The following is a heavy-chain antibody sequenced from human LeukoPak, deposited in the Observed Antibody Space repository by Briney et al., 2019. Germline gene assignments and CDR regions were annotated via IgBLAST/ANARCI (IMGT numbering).Heavy chain of an antibody. V-gene: IGHV4-34*01. CDR3: ARELLVFYYFDY. CDR1: GGSFSGYY. D-gene: IGHD1-26*01. CDR2: INHSGST. J-gene: IGHJ4*02. Sequence: SETLSLTCAVYGGSFSGYYWSWIRQPPGKGLEWIGEINHSGSTNYNPSLKSRVTISVDTSKNQFSLKLSSVTAADTAVYYCARELLVFYYFDYWGQGTLVTVSS.